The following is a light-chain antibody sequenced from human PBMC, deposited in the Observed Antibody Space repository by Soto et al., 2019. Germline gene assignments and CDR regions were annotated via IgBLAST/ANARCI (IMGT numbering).Light chain of an antibody. CDR1: ESVSSRY. V-gene: IGKV3-20*01. CDR3: QQYGSSRT. CDR2: GAS. J-gene: IGKJ1*01. Sequence: EIVLTQSPGTLSLSPGERATLSCRASESVSSRYLAWYQQKPGQAPRLLIYGASSRATGIPDRFSGSGAGTDFTLTISILEPEDFAVYYCQQYGSSRTFGQGTKVEMK.